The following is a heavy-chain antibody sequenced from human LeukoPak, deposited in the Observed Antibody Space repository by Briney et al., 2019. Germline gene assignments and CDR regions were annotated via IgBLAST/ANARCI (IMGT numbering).Heavy chain of an antibody. D-gene: IGHD4-23*01. Sequence: PSETLSLTCTVSGYSISSGYYWGWIRQPPGKGLEWIGSIYHSGSTYYNPSLKSRVTISVDTSKNQFSLKLSSVTAADTAVYYCARDGGGAAGWGQGTLATVSS. CDR1: GYSISSGYY. CDR2: IYHSGST. CDR3: ARDGGGAAG. J-gene: IGHJ4*02. V-gene: IGHV4-38-2*02.